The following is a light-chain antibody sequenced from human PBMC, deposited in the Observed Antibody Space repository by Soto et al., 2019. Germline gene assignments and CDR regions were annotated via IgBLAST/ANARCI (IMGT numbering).Light chain of an antibody. CDR3: QQYNTYSSLT. Sequence: DIQMTKYHYTLSASVGDRVTITCPASQSISSWLAWYQQKLGRAPRLLIYDASSLESGVPSRFSGSGYGTEFTLTISSLQPDDFATYYCQQYNTYSSLTFGGGTNVDI. CDR2: DAS. CDR1: QSISSW. J-gene: IGKJ4*01. V-gene: IGKV1-5*01.